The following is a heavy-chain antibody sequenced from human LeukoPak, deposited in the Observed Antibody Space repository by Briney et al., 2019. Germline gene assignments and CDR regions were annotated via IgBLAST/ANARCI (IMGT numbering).Heavy chain of an antibody. CDR3: ARAPWVDYVDY. V-gene: IGHV4-30-4*01. CDR1: GGSISSGDYY. CDR2: IYYSGST. Sequence: SETLSLTCTVSGGSISSGDYYWSWIRQPPGKGLEWIGYIYYSGSTYYNPSLKSRVTISVDTSKNQFSLKLSSVTAADTAVYYCARAPWVDYVDYWGQGTLVTVSS. J-gene: IGHJ4*02.